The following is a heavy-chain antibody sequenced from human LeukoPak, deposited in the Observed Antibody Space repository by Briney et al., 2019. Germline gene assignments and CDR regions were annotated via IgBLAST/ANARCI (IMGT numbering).Heavy chain of an antibody. Sequence: KASETLSLTCAVYGGSFSGYYWSWIRQPPGKGLEWIGEINHSGSTNYNPSLKSRVTISVDTSKNQFSLKLTSVTAADTAVYYCARLTPTTLPIYYYYMDVWGKGTTVTVSS. J-gene: IGHJ6*03. V-gene: IGHV4-34*01. CDR2: INHSGST. CDR3: ARLTPTTLPIYYYYMDV. D-gene: IGHD1-7*01. CDR1: GGSFSGYY.